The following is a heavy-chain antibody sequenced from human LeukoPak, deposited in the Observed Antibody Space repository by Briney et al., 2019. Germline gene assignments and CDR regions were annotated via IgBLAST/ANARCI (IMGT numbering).Heavy chain of an antibody. CDR2: INDNGVST. CDR3: AELGITMIGGV. J-gene: IGHJ6*04. V-gene: IGHV3-23*01. CDR1: GFTFSKSG. Sequence: GGSLRLSCAASGFTFSKSGLSWVRQAPGKGLEWVSSINDNGVSTYYADSVKGRFTISRDNAKNSLYLQMNSLRAEDTAVYYCAELGITMIGGVWGKGTTVTISS. D-gene: IGHD3-10*02.